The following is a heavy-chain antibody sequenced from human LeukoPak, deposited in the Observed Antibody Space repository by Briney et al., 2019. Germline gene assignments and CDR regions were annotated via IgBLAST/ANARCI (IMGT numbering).Heavy chain of an antibody. CDR2: ISSSSSSTI. CDR1: GFTFSSYS. V-gene: IGHV3-48*01. J-gene: IGHJ4*02. CDR3: AKDPINWGSIYFDC. Sequence: GGSLRLSCAASGFTFSSYSMNWVRQAPGKGLEWVSYISSSSSSTIYYADSVKGRFTISRDNAKNILYLQMNSLTAEDTAVYWCAKDPINWGSIYFDCWGQGTLVTVSS. D-gene: IGHD7-27*01.